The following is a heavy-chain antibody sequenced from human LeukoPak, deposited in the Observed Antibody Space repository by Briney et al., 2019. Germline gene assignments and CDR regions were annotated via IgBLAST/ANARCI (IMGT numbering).Heavy chain of an antibody. CDR3: ARGRRQRWLQLQGPLDAFDI. V-gene: IGHV4-39*01. Sequence: SETLSLTCTVSGGSISSSSYYWGWIRQPPGKGLEWIGSIFYSGSTYYNPSLKIRVTISVDTSKNQFSLKLSSVTAADTAVYYCARGRRQRWLQLQGPLDAFDIWGQGTMVTVSS. CDR1: GGSISSSSYY. J-gene: IGHJ3*02. CDR2: IFYSGST. D-gene: IGHD5-12*01.